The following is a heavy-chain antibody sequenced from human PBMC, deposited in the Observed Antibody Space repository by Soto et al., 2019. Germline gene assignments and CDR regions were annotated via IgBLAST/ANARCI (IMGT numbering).Heavy chain of an antibody. CDR2: INPNSGDT. J-gene: IGHJ4*02. V-gene: IGHV1-2*04. CDR1: GYTFTGFY. Sequence: ASVKVSCKASGYTFTGFYMHWVLQAPGQGLEWMGWINPNSGDTEYAQNFQGWVTMTRDTSISTAYMELSRLKSDDTAVYYCASGGSTVTREFDYWGQGTLVTVSS. D-gene: IGHD4-17*01. CDR3: ASGGSTVTREFDY.